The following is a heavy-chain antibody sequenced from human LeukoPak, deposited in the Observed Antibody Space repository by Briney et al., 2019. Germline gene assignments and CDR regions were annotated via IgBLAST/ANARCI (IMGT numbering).Heavy chain of an antibody. CDR1: GGSISSYY. CDR2: IYYSGST. CDR3: ARVYYDYVWGSYPAAFDI. Sequence: SETLSLTCTVSGGSISSYYWSWIRQPPGKGLEWIRYIYYSGSTNYNPSLKSRVTISVDTSKNQFSLKLSSVTAADTAVYYCARVYYDYVWGSYPAAFDIWGQGTMVTVSS. D-gene: IGHD3-16*02. V-gene: IGHV4-59*01. J-gene: IGHJ3*02.